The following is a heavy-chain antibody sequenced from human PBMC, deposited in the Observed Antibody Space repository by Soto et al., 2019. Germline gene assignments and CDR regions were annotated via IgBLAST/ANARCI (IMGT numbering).Heavy chain of an antibody. J-gene: IGHJ4*02. CDR1: GFTFSNYA. CDR2: ISGRGGNT. D-gene: IGHD2-15*01. V-gene: IGHV3-23*01. CDR3: AKAGCSGGTCYLYYFDY. Sequence: GSLRLSCAASGFTFSNYAMSWVRQAPGKGLEWVSTISGRGGNTYYADSVKGRFTISRDNSRNTLYLQMDSLRVEDSAVYSCAKAGCSGGTCYLYYFDYWGRGALVTVSS.